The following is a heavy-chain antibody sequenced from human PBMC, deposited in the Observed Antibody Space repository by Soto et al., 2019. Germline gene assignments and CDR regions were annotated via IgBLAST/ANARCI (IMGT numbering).Heavy chain of an antibody. CDR2: IYYSGST. J-gene: IGHJ4*02. CDR3: ARWGDGGYYFNYFDY. V-gene: IGHV4-31*03. Sequence: QVQLQESGPGLVKPSQTLSLTCTVSGGSISSGGYYWSWIRQHPGKGLEWIGYIYYSGSTYYNPSLKSRVTIAVDTSKNQFSLKLSSVTAADTAVYYCARWGDGGYYFNYFDYWGQGTLVTVSS. CDR1: GGSISSGGYY. D-gene: IGHD3-22*01.